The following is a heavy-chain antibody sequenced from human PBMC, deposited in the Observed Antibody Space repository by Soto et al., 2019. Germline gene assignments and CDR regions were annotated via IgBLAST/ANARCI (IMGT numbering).Heavy chain of an antibody. CDR3: ARTQSVFDY. Sequence: SQTLSLTCAISGDSVSSRSAAWNWIRQPPSRGLEWLGRTYYRSKWYNEYAVSVKSRITISPDTSKNQFSLQLNSVTPEDTAMYYCARTQSVFDYWGQGTQVTVSS. V-gene: IGHV6-1*01. J-gene: IGHJ4*02. CDR1: GDSVSSRSAA. CDR2: TYYRSKWYN.